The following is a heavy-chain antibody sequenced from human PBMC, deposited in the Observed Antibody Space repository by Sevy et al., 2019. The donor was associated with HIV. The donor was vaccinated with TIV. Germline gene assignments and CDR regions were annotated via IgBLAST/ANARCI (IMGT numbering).Heavy chain of an antibody. V-gene: IGHV3-23*01. D-gene: IGHD1-1*01. CDR3: AKEKEYTDPYYFDD. Sequence: GGSLRLSCAASGFTFSLYAMSWVRQAPGKGLEWVSGLTNNGDITFDADSVKGRFTISRDNSRNILYLQMNNLRVEDTAVYYCAKEKEYTDPYYFDDWGQGTLVTVSS. CDR2: LTNNGDIT. J-gene: IGHJ4*02. CDR1: GFTFSLYA.